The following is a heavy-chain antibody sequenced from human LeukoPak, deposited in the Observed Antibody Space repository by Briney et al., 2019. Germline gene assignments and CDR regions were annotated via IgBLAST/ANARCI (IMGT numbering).Heavy chain of an antibody. CDR1: GYTFTSYY. J-gene: IGHJ4*02. Sequence: ASVKVSCKASGYTFTSYYMHWVRQAPGQGLEWMGIINPSGCSTSYAQKLQGRVTMTRETSTSTVYMELSSLRSEDTAVYYCARYDGYKDGFDYWGQGTLVTVSS. V-gene: IGHV1-46*03. D-gene: IGHD5-24*01. CDR3: ARYDGYKDGFDY. CDR2: INPSGCST.